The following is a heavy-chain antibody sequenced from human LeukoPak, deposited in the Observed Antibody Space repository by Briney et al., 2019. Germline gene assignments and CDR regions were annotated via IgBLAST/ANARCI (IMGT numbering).Heavy chain of an antibody. CDR2: IKPSAKST. V-gene: IGHV1-46*01. Sequence: GASVKLSCNASGYTFTSYYMHWERQAPGQGLELMGIIKPSAKSTLYAQKFQGRVTVTSAMSTSTVYVELSSLRSEDTAVYYCARAVPETFNFDYWGQGTLVTVSS. D-gene: IGHD2/OR15-2a*01. CDR3: ARAVPETFNFDY. J-gene: IGHJ4*02. CDR1: GYTFTSYY.